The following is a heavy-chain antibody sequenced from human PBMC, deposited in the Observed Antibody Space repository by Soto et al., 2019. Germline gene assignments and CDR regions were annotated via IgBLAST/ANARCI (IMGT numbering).Heavy chain of an antibody. Sequence: EVQLVESGGGLVQPGGSLRLSCAASGFTFSSYEMNWVRQAPGKGLEWVSYISSSGSTIYYADSVKGRFTISRDNAKNSLYLQMNSLRAEDTAVYYCARVCWNDGYYFDYWGQGTLVTVSS. D-gene: IGHD1-1*01. J-gene: IGHJ4*02. CDR3: ARVCWNDGYYFDY. V-gene: IGHV3-48*03. CDR2: ISSSGSTI. CDR1: GFTFSSYE.